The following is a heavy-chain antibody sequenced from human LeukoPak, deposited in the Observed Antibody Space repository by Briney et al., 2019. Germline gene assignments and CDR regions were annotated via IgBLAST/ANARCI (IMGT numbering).Heavy chain of an antibody. CDR1: GGSITSTYY. D-gene: IGHD4-23*01. CDR2: INHSGST. J-gene: IGHJ5*02. Sequence: SETLSLTCSVSGGSITSTYYWGWIRQPPGKGLEWIGEINHSGSTNYNPSLKSRVTISVDTSKNQFSLKLSSVTAADTAVYYCARLRWPRGSWFDPWGQGTLVTVSS. V-gene: IGHV4-34*01. CDR3: ARLRWPRGSWFDP.